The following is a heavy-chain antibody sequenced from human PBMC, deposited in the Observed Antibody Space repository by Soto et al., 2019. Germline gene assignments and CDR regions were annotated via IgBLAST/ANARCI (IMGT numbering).Heavy chain of an antibody. D-gene: IGHD3-10*01. CDR1: GYTFTSYG. V-gene: IGHV1-18*04. J-gene: IGHJ6*02. CDR3: AIDGLGFRELSPAQHYYYGMDV. Sequence: ASVKVSCKASGYTFTSYGISWVRQAPGQGLEWMGWISAYNGNTNYAQKLQGRVTMTTDTSTSTAYMELRSLRSDDTAVYYCAIDGLGFRELSPAQHYYYGMDVWGHGTTVTVSS. CDR2: ISAYNGNT.